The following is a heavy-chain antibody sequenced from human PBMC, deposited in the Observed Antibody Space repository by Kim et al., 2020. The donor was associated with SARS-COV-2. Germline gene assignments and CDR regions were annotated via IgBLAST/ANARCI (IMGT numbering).Heavy chain of an antibody. CDR2: IYYSGST. V-gene: IGHV4-59*08. D-gene: IGHD6-19*01. J-gene: IGHJ4*02. CDR1: GGSVSSYY. CDR3: ARHSSSGWYGGVDY. Sequence: SETLSLTCTVSGGSVSSYYWSWIRQPPGKGLEWIGYIYYSGSTNYNPSLKNRVTISVDTSKNQFSLKLSSVTAADTAVYYCARHSSSGWYGGVDYWGQGTLVTVPS.